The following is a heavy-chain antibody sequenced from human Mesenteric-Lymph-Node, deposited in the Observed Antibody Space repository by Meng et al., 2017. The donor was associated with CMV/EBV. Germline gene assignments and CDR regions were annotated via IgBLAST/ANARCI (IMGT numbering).Heavy chain of an antibody. Sequence: ASVKVSCKASGYTFTGYYMHWVRQAPGQGLEWMGWINPNSGGTNYAQKFQGRVTMTRDTSISTAYMELSRLRSDDTAVYYCARLNCSSTSCYVNWFDPWGQGTLVTVSS. CDR2: INPNSGGT. D-gene: IGHD2-2*01. V-gene: IGHV1-2*02. J-gene: IGHJ5*02. CDR1: GYTFTGYY. CDR3: ARLNCSSTSCYVNWFDP.